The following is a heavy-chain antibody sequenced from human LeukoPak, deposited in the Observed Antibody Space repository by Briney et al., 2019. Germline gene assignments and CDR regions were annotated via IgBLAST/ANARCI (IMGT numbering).Heavy chain of an antibody. CDR2: IYHSGST. Sequence: PSGTLSLTCAVSGGSISSSNWWSWVRQPPGKGLEWIGEIYHSGSTNYDPSLKSRVTISVDTSKNQFSLKLSSVTAADTAVYYCARHVGQLVAAAGENWYFDLWGRGTLVTVSS. J-gene: IGHJ2*01. D-gene: IGHD6-13*01. CDR3: ARHVGQLVAAAGENWYFDL. CDR1: GGSISSSNW. V-gene: IGHV4-4*02.